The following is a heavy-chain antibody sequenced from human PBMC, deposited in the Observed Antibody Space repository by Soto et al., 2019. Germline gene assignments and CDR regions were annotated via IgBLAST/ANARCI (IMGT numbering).Heavy chain of an antibody. V-gene: IGHV3-49*04. Sequence: PGGSLRLSCTASGFTFGDYAMSWVRQAPGKGLEWVGFIRSKAYGGTTEYAASVKGRFTISRDDSKSIAYLQMNSLKTEDTAVYYCRGQYYYDSSASGWAFDIWGQGTMVTVSS. CDR1: GFTFGDYA. D-gene: IGHD3-22*01. J-gene: IGHJ3*02. CDR2: IRSKAYGGTT. CDR3: RGQYYYDSSASGWAFDI.